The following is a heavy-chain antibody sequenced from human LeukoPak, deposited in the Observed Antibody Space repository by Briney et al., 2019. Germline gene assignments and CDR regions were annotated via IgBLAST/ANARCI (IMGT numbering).Heavy chain of an antibody. J-gene: IGHJ5*02. CDR3: ARDILEREETAVGFDP. CDR1: GFTFSRFW. D-gene: IGHD1-1*01. V-gene: IGHV3-7*03. Sequence: GSLRLSCAASGFTFSRFWMSWVRQAPGKGLEWVANIKEDGSEKYYVDSVKGRFTISRDNAKNSLYLQMNSLRAEDTAVYYCARDILEREETAVGFDPWGQGTLVTVSS. CDR2: IKEDGSEK.